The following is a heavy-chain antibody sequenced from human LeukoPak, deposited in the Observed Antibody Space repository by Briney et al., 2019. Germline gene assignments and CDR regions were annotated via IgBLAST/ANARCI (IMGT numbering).Heavy chain of an antibody. CDR2: IYTSGST. Sequence: PSETLSLTCTVSGGSISSYYWSWIRQPAGKGLEWIGRIYTSGSTNYNPSLKSRVTMSVDTSKNQFSLKLSSVTAADTAVYYCARGPMGSSGWYMHYDYWGRGTLVTVSS. CDR1: GGSISSYY. CDR3: ARGPMGSSGWYMHYDY. D-gene: IGHD6-19*01. J-gene: IGHJ4*02. V-gene: IGHV4-4*07.